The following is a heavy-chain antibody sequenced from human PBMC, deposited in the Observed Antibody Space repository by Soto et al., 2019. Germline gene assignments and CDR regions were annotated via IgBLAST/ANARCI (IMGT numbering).Heavy chain of an antibody. Sequence: GGTLRLSCAASGFTFSNYGMHWVRQAPGKGLEWVAFISDDGSNKYYADSIKGRFTISRDNSKSTLYLQMSSLRVEDTAVYYCTKRRNVLRFLEWSSGMEVWGQGTTVTVSS. V-gene: IGHV3-30*18. CDR2: ISDDGSNK. J-gene: IGHJ6*02. CDR1: GFTFSNYG. D-gene: IGHD3-3*01. CDR3: TKRRNVLRFLEWSSGMEV.